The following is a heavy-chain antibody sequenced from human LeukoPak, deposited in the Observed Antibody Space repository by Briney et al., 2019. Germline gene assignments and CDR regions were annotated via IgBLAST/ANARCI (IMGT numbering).Heavy chain of an antibody. J-gene: IGHJ6*02. CDR3: ARAAHSSSWYYGMDV. Sequence: GGFLRLSCAASGFTFSSYAMHWVRQAPGKGLEYVSAISSIGGSTYYANSVKGRFTISRDNSKNTLYLQMGSLRAEDMAVYYCARAAHSSSWYYGMDVWGQGTTVTVSS. D-gene: IGHD6-13*01. CDR2: ISSIGGST. CDR1: GFTFSSYA. V-gene: IGHV3-64*01.